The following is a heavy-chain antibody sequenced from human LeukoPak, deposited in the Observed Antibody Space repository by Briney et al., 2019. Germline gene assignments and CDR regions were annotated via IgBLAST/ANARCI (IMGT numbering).Heavy chain of an antibody. CDR3: ARQTGSGLFILP. D-gene: IGHD3/OR15-3a*01. V-gene: IGHV4-39*01. J-gene: IGHJ4*02. CDR2: IYYSGST. CDR1: GGSISSSSYY. Sequence: SETLSLTCTVSGGSISSSSYYWGWVRQPPGKGLEWIGSIYYSGSTYYNPSLKSRVTISVDTSKNQFSLRLTSVTAADTAVYYCARQTGSGLFILPGGQGTLVTVSS.